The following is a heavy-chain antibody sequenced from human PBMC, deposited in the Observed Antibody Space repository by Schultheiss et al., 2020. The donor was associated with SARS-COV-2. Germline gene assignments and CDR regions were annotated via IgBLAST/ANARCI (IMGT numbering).Heavy chain of an antibody. CDR3: ARDPDDFWSGFGVDY. Sequence: GGSLRLSCAASGFTFSSYSMNWVRQAPGKGLEWVSYISSSSSTIYYADSVKGRFTISRDNAKNSLYLQMNSLRAEDTAVYYCARDPDDFWSGFGVDYWGQGTLVTVSS. V-gene: IGHV3-48*04. CDR2: ISSSSSTI. D-gene: IGHD3-3*01. CDR1: GFTFSSYS. J-gene: IGHJ4*02.